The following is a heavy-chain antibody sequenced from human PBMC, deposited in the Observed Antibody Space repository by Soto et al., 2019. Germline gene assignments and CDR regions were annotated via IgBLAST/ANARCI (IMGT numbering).Heavy chain of an antibody. CDR3: ARDFDAYCSSTSCSTWFDP. CDR2: IIPMFGTA. J-gene: IGHJ5*02. Sequence: QVQLVQSGAEVKKPESSVKVSCKGSGGTFSSYAISWVRQAPGQGLEWMGGIIPMFGTANYAQKFQGRVTITADESTSTAYMELSSLRSVDTAVYYCARDFDAYCSSTSCSTWFDPWGQGTLVTVSS. V-gene: IGHV1-69*01. CDR1: GGTFSSYA. D-gene: IGHD2-2*01.